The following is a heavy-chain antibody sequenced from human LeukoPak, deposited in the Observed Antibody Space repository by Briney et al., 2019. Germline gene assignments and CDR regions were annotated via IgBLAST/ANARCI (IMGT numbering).Heavy chain of an antibody. V-gene: IGHV4-59*13. J-gene: IGHJ4*02. CDR1: GGSIGNNY. D-gene: IGHD1-14*01. CDR2: ISSGGNI. CDR3: AGYDHTNYLAH. Sequence: SETLSLTCTVSGGSIGNNYWSWIRQSPERGLEWIGYISSGGNIDYTPSLRSRVTMSLDTSRNHLSLNLRSVSAADTAIYYCAGYDHTNYLAHWGQGTLVTVSS.